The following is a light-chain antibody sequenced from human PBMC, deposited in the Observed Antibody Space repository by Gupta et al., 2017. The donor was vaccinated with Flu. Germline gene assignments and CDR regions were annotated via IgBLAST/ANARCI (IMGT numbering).Light chain of an antibody. Sequence: ISCRSSQSLLHSNGYNYLDWYLQKPGLSPQLLIYLGSNRASGVPDRFSGSGSGTDFTLKIIRVEAEDVGIYYCMQALQTPLTFGGGTKVEIK. CDR3: MQALQTPLT. CDR2: LGS. J-gene: IGKJ4*01. V-gene: IGKV2-28*01. CDR1: QSLLHSNGYNY.